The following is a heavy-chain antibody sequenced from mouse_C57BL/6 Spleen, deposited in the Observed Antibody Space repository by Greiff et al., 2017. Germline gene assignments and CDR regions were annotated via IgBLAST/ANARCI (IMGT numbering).Heavy chain of an antibody. V-gene: IGHV3-6*01. Sequence: EVKLQESGPGLVKPSQSLSLTCSVTGYSITSGYYWNWIRQFPGNKLEWMGYISYDGSNNYNPSLKNRISITRDTSKNQFFLKLNSVTTEDTATYYCAREEGSSYWYFDVWGTGTTVTVSS. D-gene: IGHD1-1*01. CDR1: GYSITSGYY. CDR2: ISYDGSN. J-gene: IGHJ1*03. CDR3: AREEGSSYWYFDV.